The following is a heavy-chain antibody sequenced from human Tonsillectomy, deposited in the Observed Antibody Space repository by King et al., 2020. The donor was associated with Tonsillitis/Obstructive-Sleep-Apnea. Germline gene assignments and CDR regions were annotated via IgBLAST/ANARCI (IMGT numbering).Heavy chain of an antibody. V-gene: IGHV3-7*01. D-gene: IGHD2-15*01. J-gene: IGHJ4*02. CDR1: GFTCTTYW. CDR3: ARDLSYCSGGSCYDRFDY. Sequence: VQLVESGGGLVQPGGSLRLSCAGSGFTCTTYWMTWVRQAPGKGLEWVANIKRDGSDKNYVDFVKGRFTISRDNAKNSLYLQMNSLRAEDTAVYYCARDLSYCSGGSCYDRFDYWGQGTLVTVSS. CDR2: IKRDGSDK.